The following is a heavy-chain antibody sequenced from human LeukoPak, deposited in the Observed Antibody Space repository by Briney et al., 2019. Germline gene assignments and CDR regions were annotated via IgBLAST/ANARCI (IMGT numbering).Heavy chain of an antibody. D-gene: IGHD4-17*01. CDR2: IFXSGSI. V-gene: IGHV4-61*01. CDR1: GGSFSNGYYY. Sequence: SETLSLTCTVSGGSFSNGYYYWSWIRQPPGKGLEWIGXIFXSGSINNNPSLKSRVTISVDTSKNQFSLKLTSVTAADTAVYYCARAPQPTSYGDYGKRYFDLWGRGTLVTVSS. CDR3: ARAPQPTSYGDYGKRYFDL. J-gene: IGHJ2*01.